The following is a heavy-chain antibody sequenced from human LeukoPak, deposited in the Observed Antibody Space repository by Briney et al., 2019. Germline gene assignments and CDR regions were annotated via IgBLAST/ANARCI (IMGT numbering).Heavy chain of an antibody. Sequence: SETLSLTCAVYGGSFSGYYWSWIRQPPGKGLEWIGEINHSGSTNYNPSLKSRVTISVDTSKNQFSLKLSSVTAADTAVYYCARGPGSGSFDYWGQGTLVTDSS. CDR2: INHSGST. CDR1: GGSFSGYY. J-gene: IGHJ4*02. V-gene: IGHV4-34*01. D-gene: IGHD3-10*01. CDR3: ARGPGSGSFDY.